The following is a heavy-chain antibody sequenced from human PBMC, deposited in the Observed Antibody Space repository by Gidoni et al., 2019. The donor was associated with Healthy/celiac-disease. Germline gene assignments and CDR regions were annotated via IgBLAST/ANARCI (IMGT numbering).Heavy chain of an antibody. CDR3: ARDGLWFGESNHYGMDV. Sequence: EVQLVESGGGLVKPGGSLRLSCAASGFTFSSYSMNWVRQAPGKGLEWVSSISSSSSYIYYADSVKGRFTISRDNAKNSLYLQMNSLRAEDTAVYYCARDGLWFGESNHYGMDVWGQGTTVTVSS. CDR2: ISSSSSYI. CDR1: GFTFSSYS. D-gene: IGHD3-10*01. V-gene: IGHV3-21*01. J-gene: IGHJ6*02.